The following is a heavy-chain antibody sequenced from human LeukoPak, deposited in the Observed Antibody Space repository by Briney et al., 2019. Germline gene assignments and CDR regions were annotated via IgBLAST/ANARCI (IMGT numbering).Heavy chain of an antibody. J-gene: IGHJ4*02. CDR1: GFTFGGYG. CDR2: IAYDGSRA. D-gene: IGHD1-14*01. V-gene: IGHV3-33*01. CDR3: TRYNNDHFDY. Sequence: GGSLRLSCAGSGFTFGGYGMHWFRQTPGKGLEWVTVIAYDGSRAFYADSVKGRFTISRDNSKNTMSVQMEDLRAEDTAVYYCTRYNNDHFDYWGQGTLVTVSS.